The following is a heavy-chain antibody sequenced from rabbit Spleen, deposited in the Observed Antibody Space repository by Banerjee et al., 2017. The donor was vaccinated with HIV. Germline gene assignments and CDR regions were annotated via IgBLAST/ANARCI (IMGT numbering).Heavy chain of an antibody. J-gene: IGHJ4*01. Sequence: QEQLVESGGGLVKPEGSLKLSCTASGFSFSSKAVMCWVRQAPGKGLEWITCINAITGKAVYASWANGRFTISKTSSTTVTLQMTSLTAADTATYFCAREVAAKFNLWGPGTLVTVS. D-gene: IGHD4-1*01. CDR1: GFSFSSKAV. CDR2: INAITGKA. V-gene: IGHV1S45*01. CDR3: AREVAAKFNL.